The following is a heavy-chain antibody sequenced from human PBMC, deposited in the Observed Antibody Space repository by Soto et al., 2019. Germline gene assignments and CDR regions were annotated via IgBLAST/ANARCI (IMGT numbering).Heavy chain of an antibody. V-gene: IGHV4-59*01. CDR3: ARDQRYNWNYEGPYGMDV. D-gene: IGHD1-7*01. Sequence: SETLSLTCTVSGGSISSYYWSWIRQPPGKGLEWIGYIYYSGSTNYNPSLKSRVTISVDTSKNQFSLKLSSVTAADTAVYYCARDQRYNWNYEGPYGMDVWGQGTTVTVSS. J-gene: IGHJ6*02. CDR1: GGSISSYY. CDR2: IYYSGST.